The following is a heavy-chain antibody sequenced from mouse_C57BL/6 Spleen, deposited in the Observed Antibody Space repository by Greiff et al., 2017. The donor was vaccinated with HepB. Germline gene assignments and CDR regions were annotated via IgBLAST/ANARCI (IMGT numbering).Heavy chain of an antibody. CDR1: GFTFSSYA. CDR2: ISDGGSYT. Sequence: EVQLVESGGGLVKPGGSLKLSCAASGFTFSSYAMSWVRQTPEKRLEWVATISDGGSYTYYPDNVKGRFTISRDNAKNNLYLQMSHLKSEDTAMYYCARSLTTVVARRYFDVWGTGTTVTVSS. J-gene: IGHJ1*03. V-gene: IGHV5-4*01. D-gene: IGHD1-1*01. CDR3: ARSLTTVVARRYFDV.